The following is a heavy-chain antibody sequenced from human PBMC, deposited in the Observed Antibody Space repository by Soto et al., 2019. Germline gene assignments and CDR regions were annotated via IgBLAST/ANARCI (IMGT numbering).Heavy chain of an antibody. CDR1: GYTFTGYY. V-gene: IGHV1-2*04. Sequence: QVQLVQSGAEVKKPGASVKVSCKASGYTFTGYYMHWVRQAHGQGLEWMGWINPTSGGTNYAQKFQGLVSMTRDTSISTAYMELSRLRSDDTAVYYCAIGTTMFRVQGGMDVWGQGTTVTVSS. D-gene: IGHD3-10*01. CDR3: AIGTTMFRVQGGMDV. J-gene: IGHJ6*02. CDR2: INPTSGGT.